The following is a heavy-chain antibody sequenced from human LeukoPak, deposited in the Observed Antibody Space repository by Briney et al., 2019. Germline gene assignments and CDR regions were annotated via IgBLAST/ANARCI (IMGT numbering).Heavy chain of an antibody. D-gene: IGHD5-12*01. CDR2: ISGSGGST. J-gene: IGHJ4*02. CDR1: GFTFSSYA. V-gene: IGHV3-23*01. CDR3: AKRRGYDPRIYYFDY. Sequence: PGGSLRLSCAASGFTFSSYAMSWVRQAPGKGLEWVSAISGSGGSTYYADFVKGRFTISRDNSKNTLYLQMNSLRAEDTAVYYCAKRRGYDPRIYYFDYWGQGTLVTVSS.